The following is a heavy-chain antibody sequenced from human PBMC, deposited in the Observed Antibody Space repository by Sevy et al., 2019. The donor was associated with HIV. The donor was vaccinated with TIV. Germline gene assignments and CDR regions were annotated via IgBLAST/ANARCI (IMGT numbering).Heavy chain of an antibody. D-gene: IGHD6-13*01. V-gene: IGHV3-30*18. CDR1: GFTFSSYG. Sequence: GGSLRLSCAASGFTFSSYGMHWVRQAPGKGLEWVAVISYDGSNKYYADSVKGRFTISRDNSKNTLYLQMNSLRAEDTAVYYCAKDLRRIAAAGDYYYYGMDVWGQGTTVTVSS. J-gene: IGHJ6*02. CDR2: ISYDGSNK. CDR3: AKDLRRIAAAGDYYYYGMDV.